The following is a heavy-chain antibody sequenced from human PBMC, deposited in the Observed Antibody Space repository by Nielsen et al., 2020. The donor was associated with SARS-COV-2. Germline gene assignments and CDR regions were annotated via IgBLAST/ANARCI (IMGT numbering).Heavy chain of an antibody. D-gene: IGHD3-22*01. CDR2: IYYSGST. J-gene: IGHJ3*02. CDR3: ARGVTMIVVVSAFDI. V-gene: IGHV4-59*01. CDR1: GCSISSYY. Sequence: SETLSLTCTVSGCSISSYYWSWIRQPPGKGLEWIGYIYYSGSTNYNPSLKSRVTISVDTSKNQFSLKLSSVTAADTAVYYCARGVTMIVVVSAFDIWGQGTMVTVSS.